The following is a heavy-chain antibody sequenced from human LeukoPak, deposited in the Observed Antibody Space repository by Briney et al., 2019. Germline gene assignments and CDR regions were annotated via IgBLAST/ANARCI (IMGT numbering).Heavy chain of an antibody. J-gene: IGHJ5*02. D-gene: IGHD3-3*01. Sequence: GGSLRLSCAASGFTFSSYGMSWVRQAPGKGLEWVSIISGSGGTTYYADSVKGRFTISRDNSKNTLYLQMNSLRAEDTAIYYCARSPYYDFWSGYPNWFDPWGQGTLVTVSS. CDR3: ARSPYYDFWSGYPNWFDP. CDR2: ISGSGGTT. CDR1: GFTFSSYG. V-gene: IGHV3-23*01.